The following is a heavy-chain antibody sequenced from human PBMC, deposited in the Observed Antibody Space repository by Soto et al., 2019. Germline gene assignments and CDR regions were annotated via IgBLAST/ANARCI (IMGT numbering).Heavy chain of an antibody. V-gene: IGHV4-31*03. Sequence: QVQLQESGPGLVKPSQTLSLTCTVSGGSISSGGYYWSWIRQHPGKGLEWIGYIYYSGSTYYNPSLKSRVTISVDTFKKQFSLKLSSVTAADTAGYYCARDSHDAMDVWGQGTTVTVSS. J-gene: IGHJ6*02. CDR1: GGSISSGGYY. CDR2: IYYSGST. CDR3: ARDSHDAMDV.